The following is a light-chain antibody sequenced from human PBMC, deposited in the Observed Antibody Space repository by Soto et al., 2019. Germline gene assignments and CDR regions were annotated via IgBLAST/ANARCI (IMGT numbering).Light chain of an antibody. J-gene: IGKJ3*01. CDR1: QSVSSNY. CDR2: GAA. V-gene: IGKV3D-20*02. CDR3: QQRSNWPRFT. Sequence: DIVLTQSPGTLSLSPGGRATLSVRGSQSVSSNYLSWYQQKPGQAPRLLIYGAATRATGVPDRFSGSGSGTDFTLTISSLQSEDFAVYYCQQRSNWPRFTFGPGTKVDIK.